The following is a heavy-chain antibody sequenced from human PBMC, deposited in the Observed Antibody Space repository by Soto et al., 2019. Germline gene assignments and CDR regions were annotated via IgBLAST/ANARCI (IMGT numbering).Heavy chain of an antibody. CDR3: AKVRGRTTGTAGDFGY. J-gene: IGHJ4*02. CDR2: INWNGGNK. Sequence: EVQLVESGGGLVQPDRSLRLSCAASGFTFDDFAMHWVRQAPGKGLEWVSGINWNGGNKAYADSVKGRFTISRDNAKNSLYLQVNSLRDEDTALYYCAKVRGRTTGTAGDFGYWGQGALITVSS. CDR1: GFTFDDFA. V-gene: IGHV3-9*01. D-gene: IGHD1-1*01.